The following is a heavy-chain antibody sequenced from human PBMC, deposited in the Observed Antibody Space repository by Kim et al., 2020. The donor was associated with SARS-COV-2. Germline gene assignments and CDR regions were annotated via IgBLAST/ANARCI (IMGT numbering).Heavy chain of an antibody. J-gene: IGHJ4*02. CDR3: ARDTKLDH. D-gene: IGHD2-8*01. CDR2: GNT. Sequence: GNTGYAQKFQGRVTMTRNTSISAAYMELSSLRSEDTAVYYCARDTKLDHWGQGTLVTVSS. V-gene: IGHV1-8*01.